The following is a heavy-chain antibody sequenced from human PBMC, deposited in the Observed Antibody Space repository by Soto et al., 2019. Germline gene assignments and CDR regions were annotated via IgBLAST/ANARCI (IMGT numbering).Heavy chain of an antibody. D-gene: IGHD1-26*01. CDR1: GYTFTSYG. CDR3: ARDEASGSYDLDY. V-gene: IGHV1-18*04. Sequence: ASVKVSCTASGYTFTSYGISLVRQAPGQGLEWXGXIXXXNXNXXXAXXXKGRVTMTTDTSTSTAYMELRSLRSDDTAVYYCARDEASGSYDLDYWGQGTLVTVSS. J-gene: IGHJ4*02. CDR2: IXXXNXNX.